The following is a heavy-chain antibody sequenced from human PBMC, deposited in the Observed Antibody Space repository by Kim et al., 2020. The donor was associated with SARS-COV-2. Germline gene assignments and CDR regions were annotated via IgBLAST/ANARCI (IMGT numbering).Heavy chain of an antibody. CDR3: ARGRIVVGNLYYFDY. Sequence: SETLSLTCTVSGGSISSYYWSWIRQPPGKGLEWIGYIYYSGSTNYNPSLKSRVTISVDTSKNQFSLKLSSVTAADTAVYYCARGRIVVGNLYYFDYWGQGTLVTVSS. CDR1: GGSISSYY. D-gene: IGHD2-15*01. V-gene: IGHV4-59*13. CDR2: IYYSGST. J-gene: IGHJ4*02.